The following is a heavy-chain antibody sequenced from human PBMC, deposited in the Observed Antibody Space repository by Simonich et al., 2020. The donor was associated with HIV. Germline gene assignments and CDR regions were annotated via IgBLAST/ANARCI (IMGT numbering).Heavy chain of an antibody. V-gene: IGHV3-33*01. CDR3: ARGRIAVVGGFDY. J-gene: IGHJ4*02. CDR1: GFTFSSYG. Sequence: QVQLVESGGGVVQPGRSLRLSCAASGFTFSSYGMHWVRQAPGKGLGGVALIWYDGSNKYYADSVKGRFTISRDNSKNKLYLQMNSLRAEDTAVYYCARGRIAVVGGFDYWGQGTLVTVSS. CDR2: IWYDGSNK. D-gene: IGHD6-19*01.